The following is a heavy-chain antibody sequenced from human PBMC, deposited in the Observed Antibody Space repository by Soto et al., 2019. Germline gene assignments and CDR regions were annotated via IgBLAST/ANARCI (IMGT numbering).Heavy chain of an antibody. J-gene: IGHJ4*02. D-gene: IGHD3-3*01. CDR3: STGVIWIGYFTVDS. CDR2: FIPVYRTL. CDR1: GGSFGNSA. Sequence: QVKLVQSGAEVKKPGSSVKVSCKASGGSFGNSAINWVRQTPGQGLEWLGGFIPVYRTLNYAQKLQGRVTITADESTGTAFMTLSSLASDDTAVYYGSTGVIWIGYFTVDSWGQGTRVTVSS. V-gene: IGHV1-69*01.